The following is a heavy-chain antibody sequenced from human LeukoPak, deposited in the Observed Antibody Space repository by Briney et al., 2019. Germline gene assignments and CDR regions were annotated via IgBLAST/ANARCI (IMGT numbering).Heavy chain of an antibody. D-gene: IGHD6-13*01. J-gene: IGHJ5*02. CDR3: VRFALSSSLDH. Sequence: RGEPLKISCKISGYRLTNNWIGWVRQVPGKGLEWMGLIYPGYSDAKYSPSFQGQVTLSVDTSISTAYLQLGGLRASDTAIYYCVRFALSSSLDHWGQGTLVTVSS. CDR1: GYRLTNNW. CDR2: IYPGYSDA. V-gene: IGHV5-51*01.